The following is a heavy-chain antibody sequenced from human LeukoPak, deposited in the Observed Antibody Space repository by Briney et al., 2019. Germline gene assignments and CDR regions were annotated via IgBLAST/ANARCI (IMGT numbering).Heavy chain of an antibody. J-gene: IGHJ3*02. D-gene: IGHD6-19*01. CDR1: GFTFSSYW. Sequence: GGSLRLSCAASGFTFSSYWMYWVRQAPGKGLVWVSRINTDGSSTTYADSVKDRFTISRDNAKNTVYLQMNSLRAEDTAVYYCARVLAVAGTGAFDIWGQGTMVTVSS. CDR3: ARVLAVAGTGAFDI. V-gene: IGHV3-74*01. CDR2: INTDGSST.